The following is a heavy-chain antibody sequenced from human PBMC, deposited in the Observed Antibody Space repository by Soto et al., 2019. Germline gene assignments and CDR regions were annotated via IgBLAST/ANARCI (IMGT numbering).Heavy chain of an antibody. Sequence: VSLRLSCAASGFTFSNYAMSWVRQAPGKGLEWVSATSGSGGSTNYADSVKGRFTISRDNSKNTLYLQMNSLRAEDTAVYYCAKEAFTIFGVAAPDWFDPWGQGTLVTVSS. CDR1: GFTFSNYA. V-gene: IGHV3-23*01. CDR2: TSGSGGST. J-gene: IGHJ5*02. D-gene: IGHD3-3*01. CDR3: AKEAFTIFGVAAPDWFDP.